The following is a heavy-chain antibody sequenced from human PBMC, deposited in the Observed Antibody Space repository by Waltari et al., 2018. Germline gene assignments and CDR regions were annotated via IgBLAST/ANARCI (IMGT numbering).Heavy chain of an antibody. V-gene: IGHV4-30-4*01. CDR2: IYYSGST. CDR3: ARALGYYDFWSGWNWFDP. Sequence: QVQLQESGTKLVKPSQTLSLTCTDSGCSISRRDYYWSRSRQPPGKGLEWIGYIYYSGSTYYNPSLKSRFTISVDTSKNQFSLKLSSVTAADTAVYYCARALGYYDFWSGWNWFDPWGQGTLVTISS. CDR1: GCSISRRDYY. D-gene: IGHD3-3*01. J-gene: IGHJ5*02.